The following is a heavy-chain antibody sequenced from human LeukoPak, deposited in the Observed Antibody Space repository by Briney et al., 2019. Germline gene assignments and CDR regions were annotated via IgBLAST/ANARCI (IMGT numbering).Heavy chain of an antibody. CDR1: GFIFSDYF. CDR2: ISSDGTAN. Sequence: GGSLRLSCAASGFIFSDYFMSWIRQAPGKGLEFVSYISSDGTANYYADSVKGRFTISGDNAQNSVYLEMTNLRAEDTAVYYCVREFWYRFDNWGQGTVVTVSS. D-gene: IGHD6-13*01. J-gene: IGHJ4*02. CDR3: VREFWYRFDN. V-gene: IGHV3-11*04.